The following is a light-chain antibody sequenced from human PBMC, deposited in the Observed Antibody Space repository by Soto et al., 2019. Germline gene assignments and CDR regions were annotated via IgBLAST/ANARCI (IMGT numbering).Light chain of an antibody. Sequence: EIVLTQSPDALSLSPGERATFSCRATQSITNNYVAWYQQKPGQAPRLLIYDASNRATGIPARFSGSGSGTDFTLTISSLEPEDFAVYYCQQRNNWPWTFGQGTKVEIK. CDR3: QQRNNWPWT. CDR1: QSITNN. V-gene: IGKV3-11*01. J-gene: IGKJ1*01. CDR2: DAS.